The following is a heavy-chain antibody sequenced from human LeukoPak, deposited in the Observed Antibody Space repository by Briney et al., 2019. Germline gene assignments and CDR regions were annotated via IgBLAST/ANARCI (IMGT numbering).Heavy chain of an antibody. D-gene: IGHD3-10*01. CDR1: VFTFCNYW. V-gene: IGHV3-74*01. CDR2: INGKGGT. CDR3: ARDLVYGSGSCGH. Sequence: PGGSPRLSCAASVFTFCNYWMQWVRQAPGKGLVWVSRINGKGGTSYADSVRGRFTISRDNAKNTVHLQMNSLRAEDTAVYYCARDLVYGSGSCGHWGQGTLVTVSS. J-gene: IGHJ4*02.